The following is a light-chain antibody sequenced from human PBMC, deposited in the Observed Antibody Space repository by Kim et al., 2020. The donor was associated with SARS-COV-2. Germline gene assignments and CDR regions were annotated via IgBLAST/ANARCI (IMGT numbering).Light chain of an antibody. Sequence: LGQTVRITCQGDSLRSYYASWYQQKPGQAPVPVIYGKNNRPSGIPDRFSGSSSGNTASLTITGAQAEDEADYYCNSRDSSGNHLRVFGTGTKVTVL. V-gene: IGLV3-19*01. CDR1: SLRSYY. CDR3: NSRDSSGNHLRV. J-gene: IGLJ1*01. CDR2: GKN.